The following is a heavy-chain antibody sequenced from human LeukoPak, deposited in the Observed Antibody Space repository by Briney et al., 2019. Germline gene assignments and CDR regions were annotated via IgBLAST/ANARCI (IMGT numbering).Heavy chain of an antibody. CDR3: AKGHTAMVIYGMDV. Sequence: LPGGSLRLSCAASGFTFSSYGMHWVRQAPGKGLEWVAVISYDGSNKYYADSVKGRFTISRDNSKNTLYLQMNSLRAEDTAVYYCAKGHTAMVIYGMDVWGQGTTVTVSS. J-gene: IGHJ6*02. CDR2: ISYDGSNK. CDR1: GFTFSSYG. V-gene: IGHV3-30*18. D-gene: IGHD5-18*01.